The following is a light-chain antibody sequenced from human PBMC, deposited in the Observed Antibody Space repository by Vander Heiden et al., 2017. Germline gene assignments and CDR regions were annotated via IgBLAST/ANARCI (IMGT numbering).Light chain of an antibody. CDR2: AAS. V-gene: IGKV1-27*01. Sequence: VDRVTITCRASQDIYNYLAWYQQRPGRVPKLLIYAASTLQSGVPSRFSGSGSGTDFTLTISSLQPEDVADYYCQKYNSALVTFGQGTKVEIK. J-gene: IGKJ1*01. CDR3: QKYNSALVT. CDR1: QDIYNY.